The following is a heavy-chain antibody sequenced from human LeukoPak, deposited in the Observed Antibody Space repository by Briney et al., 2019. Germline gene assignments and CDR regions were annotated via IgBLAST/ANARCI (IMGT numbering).Heavy chain of an antibody. V-gene: IGHV1-46*01. CDR3: AREWAGYYDSSPRPFDY. D-gene: IGHD3-22*01. J-gene: IGHJ4*02. CDR2: INPSGGST. Sequence: ASVKVSCKASGYTFTSYYMHWVRQAPGQGLEWMGIINPSGGSTSYAQKFQGRVTMTRDTSTSTVYMELSSLRSEDTAVYYCAREWAGYYDSSPRPFDYWGQGTLVTDSS. CDR1: GYTFTSYY.